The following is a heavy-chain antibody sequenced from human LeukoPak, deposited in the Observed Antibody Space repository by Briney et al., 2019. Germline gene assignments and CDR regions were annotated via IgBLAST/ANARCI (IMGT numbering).Heavy chain of an antibody. J-gene: IGHJ4*02. CDR3: AKDCSGGSCYAH. V-gene: IGHV3-23*01. CDR1: GFTFSSYA. CDR2: ISGSGGST. D-gene: IGHD2-15*01. Sequence: PGGSLRLSCAASGFTFSSYAMGWVRQAPGKGLEWVSAISGSGGSTYYADSVKGRFTISRDNSKNTLYLQMNSLRAEDTAVYYCAKDCSGGSCYAHWGQGTLVTVSS.